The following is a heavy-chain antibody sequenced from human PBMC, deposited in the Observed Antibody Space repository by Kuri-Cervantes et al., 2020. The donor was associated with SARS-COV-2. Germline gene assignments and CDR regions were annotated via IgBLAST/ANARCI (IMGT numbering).Heavy chain of an antibody. Sequence: SCPFSGGSISSGDYYWSWIRQPPGKGLEWIWYIYYSGSTYYNPSLKSRVTISLDTSKNQFSLKLISVTAADTAVYYCARAPRTLGPPLFDPWGQGTQVTVSS. CDR2: IYYSGST. CDR3: ARAPRTLGPPLFDP. V-gene: IGHV4-30-4*01. D-gene: IGHD2-2*01. CDR1: GGSISSGDYY. J-gene: IGHJ5*02.